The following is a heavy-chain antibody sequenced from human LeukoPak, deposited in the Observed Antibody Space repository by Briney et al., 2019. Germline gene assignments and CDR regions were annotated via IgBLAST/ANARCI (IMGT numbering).Heavy chain of an antibody. CDR2: INHSGST. D-gene: IGHD2-2*01. Sequence: SETLSLTCAVYGGSFSGYYWSWIRQPPGKGLEWIGEINHSGSTNYNPSLKSRVTISVDTSKNQFSLKLGSVTAADTAVYYCARVGYCSSTSCYPLDYWGQGTLVTVSS. CDR3: ARVGYCSSTSCYPLDY. V-gene: IGHV4-34*01. J-gene: IGHJ4*02. CDR1: GGSFSGYY.